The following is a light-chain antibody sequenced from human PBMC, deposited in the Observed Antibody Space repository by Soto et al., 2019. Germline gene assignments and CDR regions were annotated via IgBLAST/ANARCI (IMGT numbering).Light chain of an antibody. CDR3: QQTSSFPLT. Sequence: DLQMTQSPSFVSASVGDRVTITCRASQGITSWLAWYQQKPGRAPKLLIHSASSLESGVPSRFSGSGSGTDFTLTISSLQPEDFATYYCQQTSSFPLTFGGGTKVEIK. CDR1: QGITSW. V-gene: IGKV1-12*01. J-gene: IGKJ4*01. CDR2: SAS.